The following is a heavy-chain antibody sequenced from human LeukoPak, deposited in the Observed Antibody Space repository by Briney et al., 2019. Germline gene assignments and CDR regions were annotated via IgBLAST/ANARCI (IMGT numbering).Heavy chain of an antibody. Sequence: TGGSLRLSCAASGFTFSSYWMSWVRQAPGKGLEWVANIKQDGSEKYYVDSVKGRFTISRDNAKNSLYLQMNSLRAEDTAVYYCASHTYCGGDCYQYYFDYWGQGTLVTVSS. V-gene: IGHV3-7*01. CDR2: IKQDGSEK. D-gene: IGHD2-21*02. CDR1: GFTFSSYW. J-gene: IGHJ4*02. CDR3: ASHTYCGGDCYQYYFDY.